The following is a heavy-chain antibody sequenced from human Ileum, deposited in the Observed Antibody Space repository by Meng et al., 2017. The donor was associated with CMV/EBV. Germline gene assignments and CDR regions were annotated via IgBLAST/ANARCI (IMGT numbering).Heavy chain of an antibody. D-gene: IGHD3-3*02. Sequence: CSTSGYSFSDHYIDWVRQAPGKGLEWVGLTRNKANSYTTEYAASVQGRFTISRDDSKNSVYLQMNSLKNEDTAVYYCARSNFAYHLDYWGQGTLVTVSS. CDR2: TRNKANSYTT. V-gene: IGHV3-72*01. CDR3: ARSNFAYHLDY. CDR1: GYSFSDHY. J-gene: IGHJ4*02.